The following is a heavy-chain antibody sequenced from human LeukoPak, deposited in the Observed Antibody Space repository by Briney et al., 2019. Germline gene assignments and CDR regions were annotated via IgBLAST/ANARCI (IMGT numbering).Heavy chain of an antibody. Sequence: ASVKVSCKVSGYTLPELSMHWVRQAPGKGLEWMGGFDPEDGETIYAQKFQGRVTMTEDKSTDTAYMELSSLRSEDTAVYYCATPLAPGATSLIGYWGQGTLVTVSS. V-gene: IGHV1-24*01. CDR1: GYTLPELS. J-gene: IGHJ4*02. D-gene: IGHD1-26*01. CDR2: FDPEDGET. CDR3: ATPLAPGATSLIGY.